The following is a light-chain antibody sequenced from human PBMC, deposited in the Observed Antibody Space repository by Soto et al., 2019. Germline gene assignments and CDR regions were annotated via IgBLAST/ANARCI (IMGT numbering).Light chain of an antibody. V-gene: IGLV2-14*01. J-gene: IGLJ1*01. CDR2: DVS. CDR1: NSDVGGYNF. CDR3: SSYTSSSTYV. Sequence: QSVLAQPASVSGSPGQSITISCTGTNSDVGGYNFVSWYQQHPGKAPKLMIYDVSYRSSGVSSRFSGSKSGNTASLTISGLQAEDEADYYCSSYTSSSTYVFAAGTKPPS.